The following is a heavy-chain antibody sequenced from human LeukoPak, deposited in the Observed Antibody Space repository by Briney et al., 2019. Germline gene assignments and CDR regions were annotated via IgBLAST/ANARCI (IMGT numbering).Heavy chain of an antibody. CDR3: AAGDPDTAMVVYFVY. V-gene: IGHV1-69*13. CDR1: GYTFTGYY. Sequence: ASVKVSCKASGYTFTGYYMHWVRQAPGQGLEWMGGIIPIFGTANYAQKFQGRVTITADESTSTAYMELSSLRSEDTAVYYCAAGDPDTAMVVYFVYWGQGTLVTVSS. J-gene: IGHJ4*02. CDR2: IIPIFGTA. D-gene: IGHD5-18*01.